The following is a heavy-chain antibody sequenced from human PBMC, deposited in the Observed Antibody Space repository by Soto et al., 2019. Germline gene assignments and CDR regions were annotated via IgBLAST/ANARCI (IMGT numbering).Heavy chain of an antibody. J-gene: IGHJ4*02. CDR3: AKDGLQLWLSWYFDY. CDR2: ISYVGSNK. V-gene: IGHV3-30*18. D-gene: IGHD5-18*01. Sequence: GGSLRLSCAASGFTFSSYGMHWVRQAPGKGLEWVAVISYVGSNKYYADSVKGRFTISRDNSKNTLYLQMNSLRAEDTAVYYCAKDGLQLWLSWYFDYWGQGTLVTVSS. CDR1: GFTFSSYG.